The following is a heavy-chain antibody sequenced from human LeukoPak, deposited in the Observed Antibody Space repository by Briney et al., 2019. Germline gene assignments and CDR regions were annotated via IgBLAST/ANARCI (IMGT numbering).Heavy chain of an antibody. CDR3: ASPGQDYDFWSGYPSYYFDY. V-gene: IGHV4-38-2*01. J-gene: IGHJ4*02. D-gene: IGHD3-3*01. CDR2: IYHSGST. CDR1: GYSISSGYY. Sequence: SETLSLTCSVSGYSISSGYYWGWIRQPPGKGLEWIGSIYHSGSTYYNPSLKSRVTISVDTSKNQFSLKLSSVTAADTAVYYCASPGQDYDFWSGYPSYYFDYWGQGTLVTVST.